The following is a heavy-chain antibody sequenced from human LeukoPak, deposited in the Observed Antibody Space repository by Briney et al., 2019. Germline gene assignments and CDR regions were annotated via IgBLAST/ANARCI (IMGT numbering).Heavy chain of an antibody. J-gene: IGHJ4*02. Sequence: ASVKVSCKASGYTFTGYYIHWVRQAPGQGLEWMGWINPNSGGTNYAQKFQGRVTMTRDTSISTAYMELSRLRSDDTAVYYCARESTMVRGATGIDYWGQGTLVTVSS. CDR3: ARESTMVRGATGIDY. D-gene: IGHD3-10*01. V-gene: IGHV1-2*02. CDR2: INPNSGGT. CDR1: GYTFTGYY.